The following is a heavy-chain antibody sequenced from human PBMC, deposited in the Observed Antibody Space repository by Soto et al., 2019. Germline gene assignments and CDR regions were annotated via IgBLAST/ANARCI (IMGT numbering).Heavy chain of an antibody. CDR3: AKDVGSYYYDTSAYLYDY. CDR1: GFIFEDFA. D-gene: IGHD3-22*01. V-gene: IGHV3-9*01. Sequence: EVQLVESGGGLGQPGGSVRLSCVGSGFIFEDFAMNWVRQVPGEGLEWVSGISWNSATLAYADSVKGRFIVSRDNAKNILYVQMNSLRPEDAALYYCAKDVGSYYYDTSAYLYDYWGQGPLVTVS. CDR2: ISWNSATL. J-gene: IGHJ4*02.